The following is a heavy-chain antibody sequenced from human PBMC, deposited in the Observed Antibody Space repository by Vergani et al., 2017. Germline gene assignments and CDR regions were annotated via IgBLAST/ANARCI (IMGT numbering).Heavy chain of an antibody. J-gene: IGHJ4*02. D-gene: IGHD7-27*01. V-gene: IGHV3-33*01. CDR2: IWYDGSNK. CDR3: ARDRGWGKYFDY. Sequence: QVQLVESGGGVVQPGRSLRLSCAASGFTFSSYGMHWVRQAPGKGLEWVAVIWYDGSNKYYGDSVKGRFTISRDNSKTTLYLEMNSLRAEDTAVYYCARDRGWGKYFDYWGQGTLVTVSS. CDR1: GFTFSSYG.